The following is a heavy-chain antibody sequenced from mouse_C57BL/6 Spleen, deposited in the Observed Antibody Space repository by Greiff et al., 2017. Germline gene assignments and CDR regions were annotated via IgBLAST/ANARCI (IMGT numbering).Heavy chain of an antibody. V-gene: IGHV14-4*01. Sequence: EVQLQQSGAELVRPGASVKLSCTASGFNIKDDYMHWVKQRPEQGLEWIGWIDPENGDTEYASKFQGKATITADTSSNTAYLQLSSLTSEDTAVYYCTTRGNSPWFAYWGQGTLVTVSA. CDR1: GFNIKDDY. CDR3: TTRGNSPWFAY. CDR2: IDPENGDT. D-gene: IGHD2-1*01. J-gene: IGHJ3*01.